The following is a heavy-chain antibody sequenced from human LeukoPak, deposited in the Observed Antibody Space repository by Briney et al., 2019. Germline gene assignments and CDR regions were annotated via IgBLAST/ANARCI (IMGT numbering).Heavy chain of an antibody. V-gene: IGHV4-34*01. CDR1: GGSFSGYY. Sequence: SETLSLTCAVYGGSFSGYYWSWIRQPPGKGLEWIGEINHSGSANYNPSHKSRVTISVDTSKNQFSLKLSSVTAADTAVYYCASLTYCSSTSCYVFSDYWGQGTLVTVSS. CDR2: INHSGSA. J-gene: IGHJ4*02. D-gene: IGHD2-2*01. CDR3: ASLTYCSSTSCYVFSDY.